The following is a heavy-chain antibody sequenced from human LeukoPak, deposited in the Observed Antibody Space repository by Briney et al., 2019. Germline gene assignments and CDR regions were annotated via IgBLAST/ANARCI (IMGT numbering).Heavy chain of an antibody. J-gene: IGHJ5*02. CDR3: AREKVAAGTGWFDP. CDR1: GFTFSSYA. Sequence: GGSLRLSCAASGFTFSSYAMHWVRQAPGKGLEWVAVISYDGSNKYYADSVKGRFTISRDNSKNTLYLQMNSLRAEDTAVYYCAREKVAAGTGWFDPWGQGTVVTVSP. V-gene: IGHV3-30-3*01. D-gene: IGHD6-13*01. CDR2: ISYDGSNK.